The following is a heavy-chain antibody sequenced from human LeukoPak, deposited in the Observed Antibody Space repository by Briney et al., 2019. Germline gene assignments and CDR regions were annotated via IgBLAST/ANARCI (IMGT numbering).Heavy chain of an antibody. Sequence: EASVKVSCKASGYTFTGYYVHWVRQAPGQGLEWMGRINPNSGDTNYAQKFQGRVTMTRDTSISTAYMELSRLRSDDTAVYYCARDVTYYDFWSGYYSDYWGQGTLVTVSS. CDR1: GYTFTGYY. CDR2: INPNSGDT. J-gene: IGHJ4*02. CDR3: ARDVTYYDFWSGYYSDY. V-gene: IGHV1-2*06. D-gene: IGHD3-3*01.